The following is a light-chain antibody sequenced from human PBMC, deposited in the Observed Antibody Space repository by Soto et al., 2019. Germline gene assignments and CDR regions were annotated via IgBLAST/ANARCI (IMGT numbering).Light chain of an antibody. CDR1: QSVSSN. CDR2: GAS. V-gene: IGKV3-15*01. CDR3: QQYKNWPRT. Sequence: EIVMTQSPANLAVSPGDTATLSCRASQSVSSNLAWYQQKPGQAPRLLIYGASTRATDMPGRFSGSGSGTEFTLTISSLQSEDFAVYYCQQYKNWPRTFGRGTKVDIK. J-gene: IGKJ4*02.